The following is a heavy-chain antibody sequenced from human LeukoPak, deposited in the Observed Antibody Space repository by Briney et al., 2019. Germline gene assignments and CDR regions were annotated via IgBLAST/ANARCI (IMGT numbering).Heavy chain of an antibody. CDR1: GFRFSDYW. V-gene: IGHV3-11*04. CDR2: ISSSGSTI. Sequence: PGGSLRLSCAASGFRFSDYWMTWVRQAPGKGLEWVSYISSSGSTIYYADSVKGRFTISRDNAKNSLYLQMNSLRAEDTAVYYCARDRARIAAGYWGQGTLVTVSS. J-gene: IGHJ4*02. CDR3: ARDRARIAAGY. D-gene: IGHD6-13*01.